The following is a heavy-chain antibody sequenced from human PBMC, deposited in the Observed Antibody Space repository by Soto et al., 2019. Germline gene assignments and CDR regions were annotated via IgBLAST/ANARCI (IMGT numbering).Heavy chain of an antibody. CDR3: ARGDDYNDGVDESDI. V-gene: IGHV3-72*01. J-gene: IGHJ3*02. Sequence: EVQMVESGGGLVQPGRSLRLSCAASGFIFSNHYMDWVRQAPGKGLEWVGRIRDTATSYTTEYAASVQVRFTISRDDSKNSRCVQMKRLKIEATAVYYCARGDDYNDGVDESDIWGQGTMVTVSS. D-gene: IGHD4-4*01. CDR2: IRDTATSYTT. CDR1: GFIFSNHY.